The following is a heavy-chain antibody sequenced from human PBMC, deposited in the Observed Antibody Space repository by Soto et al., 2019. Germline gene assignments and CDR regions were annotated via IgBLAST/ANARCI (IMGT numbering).Heavy chain of an antibody. CDR1: GGTFSSYA. J-gene: IGHJ5*02. V-gene: IGHV1-69*13. Sequence: SVKVSCKASGGTFSSYAISWVRQAPGQGLEWMGGIIPIFGTANYAQKFQGRVTITADESTSTAYMELSSLRSEDTAVYYCAREVYYAHPPSPDFDPWGQGTLVTVSS. CDR2: IIPIFGTA. D-gene: IGHD3-10*01. CDR3: AREVYYAHPPSPDFDP.